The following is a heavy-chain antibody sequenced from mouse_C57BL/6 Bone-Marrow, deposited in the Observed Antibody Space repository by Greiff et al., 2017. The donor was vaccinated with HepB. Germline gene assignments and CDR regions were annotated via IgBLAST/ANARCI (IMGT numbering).Heavy chain of an antibody. J-gene: IGHJ2*01. V-gene: IGHV5-6*01. D-gene: IGHD4-1*01. CDR2: ISSGGSYT. Sequence: EVKLVESGGDLVKPGGSLKLSCAASGFTFSSYGMSWVRQTPDKRLEWVATISSGGSYTYYPDSVKGRFTISRDNAKNTLYLQMSSLKSEDTAMYYCASQLEGAFDYWGQGTTLTVSS. CDR3: ASQLEGAFDY. CDR1: GFTFSSYG.